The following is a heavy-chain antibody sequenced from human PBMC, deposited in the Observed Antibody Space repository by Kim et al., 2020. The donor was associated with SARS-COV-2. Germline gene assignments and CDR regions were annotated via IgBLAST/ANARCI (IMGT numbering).Heavy chain of an antibody. D-gene: IGHD4-17*01. CDR3: AKAPADGDYYY. V-gene: IGHV3-33*06. J-gene: IGHJ4*02. CDR1: GFTFGNYG. CDR2: IWYDGSNK. Sequence: GGSLRLSCAASGFTFGNYGMHWVRQAPGKGLEWVAVIWYDGSNKYYADSVKGRFTISRDNSKNTLYLQMNSLRAEDTAVYYCAKAPADGDYYYWGQGTLVTVSS.